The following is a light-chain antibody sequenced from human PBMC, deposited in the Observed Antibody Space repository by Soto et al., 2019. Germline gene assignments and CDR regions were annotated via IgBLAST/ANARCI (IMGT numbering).Light chain of an antibody. CDR1: QLISSW. V-gene: IGKV1-12*01. CDR2: AAS. J-gene: IGKJ4*01. CDR3: QQASSFPLP. Sequence: IQITQSLCSVSASIGDTVTITCRASQLISSWLAWYQQKPGKAPKLLIYAASNLQSGVPSRFSGSESGTDFTLTICSLQPEDFATYYCQQASSFPLPCGGGTKVDIK.